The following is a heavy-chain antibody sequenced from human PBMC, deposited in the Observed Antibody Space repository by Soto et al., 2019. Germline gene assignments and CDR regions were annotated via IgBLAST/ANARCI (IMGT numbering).Heavy chain of an antibody. CDR1: GGTFSSYA. CDR2: IIPIFGTA. Sequence: SVKVSCKASGGTFSSYAISWVRQAPGQGLEWMGGIIPIFGTANYAQKFQGRVTITADESTSTAYMELSSLRSEDTAVYYCARVGYYDSSGYYPSNWFDTWGQGTLVTSPQ. J-gene: IGHJ5*02. V-gene: IGHV1-69*13. CDR3: ARVGYYDSSGYYPSNWFDT. D-gene: IGHD3-22*01.